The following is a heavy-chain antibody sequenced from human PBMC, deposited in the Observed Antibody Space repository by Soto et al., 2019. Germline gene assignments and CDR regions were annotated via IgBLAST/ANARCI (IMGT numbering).Heavy chain of an antibody. CDR1: GYTFTGYY. J-gene: IGHJ6*02. CDR3: ARDNWNYRYYYYGMDV. Sequence: QVQLVQSGAEVKKPGASVKVSCKASGYTFTGYYMHWVRQAPGQGLEWMGWINPNSGGTNYAQKFQGRVTMTRDTPISTAYMELSRLRSDDTAVYYCARDNWNYRYYYYGMDVWGQGTTVTVSS. CDR2: INPNSGGT. V-gene: IGHV1-2*02. D-gene: IGHD1-7*01.